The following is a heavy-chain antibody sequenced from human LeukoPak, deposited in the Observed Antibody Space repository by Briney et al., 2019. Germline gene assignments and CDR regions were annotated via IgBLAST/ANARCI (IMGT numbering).Heavy chain of an antibody. D-gene: IGHD1-26*01. Sequence: SVKVSCKASGGTFSSYAISWVGQAPGQGLEWMGRIIPILGIANYAQKFQGRVTITADKSTSTAYMELSSLRSEDTAVYYCARLSGSYSHWGQGTLVTVSS. CDR1: GGTFSSYA. CDR3: ARLSGSYSH. J-gene: IGHJ4*02. CDR2: IIPILGIA. V-gene: IGHV1-69*04.